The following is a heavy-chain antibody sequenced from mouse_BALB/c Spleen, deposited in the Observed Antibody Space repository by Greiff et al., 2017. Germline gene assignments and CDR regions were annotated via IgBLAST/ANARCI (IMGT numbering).Heavy chain of an antibody. V-gene: IGHV2-2*02. J-gene: IGHJ4*01. CDR2: IWSGGST. Sequence: VQLQQSGPGLVQPSQSLSITCTVSGFSLTSYGVHWVRQSPGKGLEWLGVIWSGGSTDYNADFISRLSISKDNSKSQVFFKMNSLQANDTAIYYCARNYGNYDAMDYWGQGTSVTVSS. D-gene: IGHD2-1*01. CDR1: GFSLTSYG. CDR3: ARNYGNYDAMDY.